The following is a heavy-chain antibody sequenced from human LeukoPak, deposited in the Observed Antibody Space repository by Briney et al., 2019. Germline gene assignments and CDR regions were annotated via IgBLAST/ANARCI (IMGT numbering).Heavy chain of an antibody. Sequence: GGSLRLSCAASGFTFSSYWMHWVRQAPGKGLVWVSRINSDGSSTSYADSVKGRFTISRDNAKNTLYLQMNSLRAEDTAVYYCARFGGRLLWFGEFSLPSWFDPWGQGTLVTVSS. CDR1: GFTFSSYW. CDR3: ARFGGRLLWFGEFSLPSWFDP. J-gene: IGHJ5*02. V-gene: IGHV3-74*01. D-gene: IGHD3-10*01. CDR2: INSDGSST.